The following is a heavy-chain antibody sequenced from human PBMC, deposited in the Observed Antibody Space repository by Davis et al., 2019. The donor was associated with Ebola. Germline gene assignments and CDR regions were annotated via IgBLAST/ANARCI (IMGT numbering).Heavy chain of an antibody. CDR1: GFIFSSYA. D-gene: IGHD3-22*01. V-gene: IGHV3-23*01. Sequence: GGSLRLSCAASGFIFSSYAMSWVRQAPGKELEWVSAISGSGGSTYYADSVKGRFTISRDNSKTTLYLQMNSLRAEDTAVYYCAKANDSSGYSDAFDIWGQGTMVTVSS. CDR2: ISGSGGST. CDR3: AKANDSSGYSDAFDI. J-gene: IGHJ3*02.